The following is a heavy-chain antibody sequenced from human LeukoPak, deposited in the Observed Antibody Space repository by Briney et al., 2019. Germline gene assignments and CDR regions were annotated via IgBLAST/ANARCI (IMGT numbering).Heavy chain of an antibody. CDR1: GFTFDDYA. J-gene: IGHJ4*02. V-gene: IGHV3-9*01. CDR3: AKDIHYDSSGFDY. Sequence: GGSLRLSCAASGFTFDDYAMHWVRQAPGKGLEWVSGISWNRGSIGYADSVKGRFTISRDNAKNSLYLQMNSLRAEDTALYYCAKDIHYDSSGFDYWGQGTLVTVSS. CDR2: ISWNRGSI. D-gene: IGHD3-22*01.